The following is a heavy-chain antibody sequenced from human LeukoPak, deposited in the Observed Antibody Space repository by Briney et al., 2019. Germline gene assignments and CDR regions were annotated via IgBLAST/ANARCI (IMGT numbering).Heavy chain of an antibody. Sequence: GASVKVSCKASGYTFSNFDINWVRQATGQGPERMGWMNPESGNTGYAQKFQGRVTMTRDSSKSTAYMELISLRFEDTAIYYCTRAVRHQLLSDYWGQGTLVTVSS. CDR1: GYTFSNFD. D-gene: IGHD2-2*01. V-gene: IGHV1-8*01. J-gene: IGHJ4*02. CDR2: MNPESGNT. CDR3: TRAVRHQLLSDY.